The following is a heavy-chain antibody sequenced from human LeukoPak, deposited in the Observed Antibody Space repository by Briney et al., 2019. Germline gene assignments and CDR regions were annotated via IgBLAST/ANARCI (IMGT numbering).Heavy chain of an antibody. V-gene: IGHV1-18*01. Sequence: ASVKVSCKASGYTFSDHYIHWVRQAPGQGLEWMGWISAYNGNTNYAQKLQGRVTMTTDTSTSTAYMELRSLRSDDTAVYYCARGGSSGWYWLYWGQGTLVTVSS. CDR1: GYTFSDHY. CDR3: ARGGSSGWYWLY. CDR2: ISAYNGNT. J-gene: IGHJ4*02. D-gene: IGHD6-19*01.